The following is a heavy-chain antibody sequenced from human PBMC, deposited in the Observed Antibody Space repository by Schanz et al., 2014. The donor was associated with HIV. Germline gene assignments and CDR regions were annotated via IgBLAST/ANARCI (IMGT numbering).Heavy chain of an antibody. V-gene: IGHV1-2*02. CDR1: GYTFSRSA. D-gene: IGHD3-9*01. CDR3: ARGDILTGLYPYYFDS. Sequence: QVQLVQSGTEVAQPGASVKVSCKASGYTFSRSAISWVRQAPGQGLEWMGWINPNSGGTNYAQKFQGRVTMTRDTSISTAYMELSRLRSDDTAVYYCARGDILTGLYPYYFDSWGQGTLVTVSS. J-gene: IGHJ4*02. CDR2: INPNSGGT.